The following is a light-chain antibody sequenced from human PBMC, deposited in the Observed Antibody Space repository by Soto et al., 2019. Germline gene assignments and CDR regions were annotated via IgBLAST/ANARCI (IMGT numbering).Light chain of an antibody. V-gene: IGKV3-15*01. J-gene: IGKJ2*01. CDR1: QSITSN. CDR3: QHYFKWPYT. Sequence: EIVMTQSPATLSLSPGERATLSCRASQSITSNLAWYQQKPGRAPRLLIYGASTRATGIPARFSGSGSGTEFTLTISNLQSEDFALYYCQHYFKWPYTFGQGTKLVIQ. CDR2: GAS.